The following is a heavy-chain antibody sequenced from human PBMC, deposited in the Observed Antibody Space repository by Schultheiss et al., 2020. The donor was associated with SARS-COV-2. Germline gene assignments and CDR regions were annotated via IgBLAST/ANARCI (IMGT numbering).Heavy chain of an antibody. Sequence: GGSLRLSCKGSGYSFTSYWIGWVGQMPGKGLEWMGIIYPGDSDTRYSPSFQGQITIPADKSISTAYLQWSSLKASDTAMYYCTRAVAGYYYYGMDVWGQGTTVTVSS. V-gene: IGHV5-51*01. CDR2: IYPGDSDT. D-gene: IGHD6-19*01. CDR3: TRAVAGYYYYGMDV. CDR1: GYSFTSYW. J-gene: IGHJ6*02.